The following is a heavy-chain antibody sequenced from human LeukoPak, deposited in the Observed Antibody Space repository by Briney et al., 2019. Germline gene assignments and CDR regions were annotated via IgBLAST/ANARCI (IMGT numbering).Heavy chain of an antibody. D-gene: IGHD3-22*01. CDR1: GGSVSSGDYS. V-gene: IGHV4-30-2*03. Sequence: SETLSLTCAVSGGSVSSGDYSWSWIRQPPGKGLEWIGYIYHSGSTYYNPSLKSRVTISVDTSKNQFSLKLSSVTAADTAVYYCARLAGDYYDSSGYPDYWGQGTLVTVSS. J-gene: IGHJ4*02. CDR2: IYHSGST. CDR3: ARLAGDYYDSSGYPDY.